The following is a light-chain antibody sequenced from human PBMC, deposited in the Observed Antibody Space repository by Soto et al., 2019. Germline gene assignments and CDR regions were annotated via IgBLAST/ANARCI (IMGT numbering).Light chain of an antibody. V-gene: IGKV3D-20*02. Sequence: GLTQSLGTLSLYTGERATLSCRAGQRLSNSYLAWYQQKPGQAPRLLIYGASSRATGIPDRFSGSGSGTDFTLTISSLEPEDFAVYYCQQRSNLPPITFGQGTRLEIK. CDR1: QRLSNSY. CDR2: GAS. CDR3: QQRSNLPPIT. J-gene: IGKJ5*01.